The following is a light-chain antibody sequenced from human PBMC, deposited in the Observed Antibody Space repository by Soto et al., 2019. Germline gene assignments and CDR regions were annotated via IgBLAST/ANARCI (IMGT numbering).Light chain of an antibody. V-gene: IGKV1-8*01. J-gene: IGKJ5*01. CDR1: QGISSY. Sequence: AIRMTQSPSSFSASTGDRVTITCRASQGISSYLAWYQQKPGKAPKLLIYAASTLHSGVPSRFSGSGSGTDSTIIISYLQSEDFATYYCKQYYSYPITFGQGTRLEIK. CDR2: AAS. CDR3: KQYYSYPIT.